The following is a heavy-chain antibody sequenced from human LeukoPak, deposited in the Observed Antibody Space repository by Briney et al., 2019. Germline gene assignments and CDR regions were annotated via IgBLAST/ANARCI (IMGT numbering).Heavy chain of an antibody. J-gene: IGHJ4*02. Sequence: GGSLRLSCAASGFTFSSYAMHWVRQAPGKGLEWVAVISYDGSNKYYADSVKGRFTISRDNSKNTLYLQMNSLRAEDTAVYYCARDPGSSWYDYWGQGTLVTVSS. D-gene: IGHD6-13*01. CDR1: GFTFSSYA. V-gene: IGHV3-30*04. CDR3: ARDPGSSWYDY. CDR2: ISYDGSNK.